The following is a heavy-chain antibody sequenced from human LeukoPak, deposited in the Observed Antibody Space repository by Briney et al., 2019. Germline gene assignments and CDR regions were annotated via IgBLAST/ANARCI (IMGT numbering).Heavy chain of an antibody. CDR3: ARADYDFWSGYPQGWFDP. D-gene: IGHD3-3*01. CDR1: GDSISSYY. J-gene: IGHJ5*02. V-gene: IGHV4-59*12. CDR2: IYYSGST. Sequence: SETLSLTCTASGDSISSYYGSWIRLPPGKGLDWIAYIYYSGSTNYNPSLKSRVTISVDTSKNQFSLKLSSVTAADTAVYYCARADYDFWSGYPQGWFDPWGQGTLVTVSS.